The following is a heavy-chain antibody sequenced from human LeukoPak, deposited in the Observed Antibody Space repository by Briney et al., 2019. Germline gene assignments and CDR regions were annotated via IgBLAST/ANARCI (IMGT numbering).Heavy chain of an antibody. CDR2: IYSGGST. CDR3: AKDKRSSSSNFDY. J-gene: IGHJ4*02. D-gene: IGHD6-6*01. CDR1: GFTVSSNY. V-gene: IGHV3-53*01. Sequence: GGSLRLSCAASGFTVSSNYMSWVRQAPGKGLEWVSVIYSGGSTYYADSVKGRFTISRDNSKNTLYLQMNSLRAEDTAVYYCAKDKRSSSSNFDYWGQGTLVTVSS.